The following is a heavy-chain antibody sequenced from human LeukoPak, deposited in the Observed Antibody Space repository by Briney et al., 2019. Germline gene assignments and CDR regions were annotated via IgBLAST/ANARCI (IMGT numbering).Heavy chain of an antibody. V-gene: IGHV4-4*07. Sequence: SETLSLTCAVYGGSFGGYYWSWIRQPAGKGLEWIGRIYTSGSTNYNPSLKSRVTISVDTSKNQFSLKLSSVTAADTAVYYCAREGYYYDSSGYYYAFDYWSQGTLVTVSS. J-gene: IGHJ4*02. D-gene: IGHD3-22*01. CDR3: AREGYYYDSSGYYYAFDY. CDR1: GGSFGGYY. CDR2: IYTSGST.